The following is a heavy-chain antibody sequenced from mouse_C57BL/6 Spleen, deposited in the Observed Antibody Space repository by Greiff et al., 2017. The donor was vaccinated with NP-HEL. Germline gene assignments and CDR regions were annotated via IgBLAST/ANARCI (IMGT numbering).Heavy chain of an antibody. D-gene: IGHD2-3*01. Sequence: EVQRVESGGGLVKPGGSLKLSCAASGFTFSDYGMHWVRQAPEKGLEWVAYISSGSSTTYYADTVKGRIIISRDNAKNTLFLQMTRLRSEDTAMYYCARPDGYYAWYFDVWGTGTTVTVSS. CDR1: GFTFSDYG. CDR2: ISSGSSTT. J-gene: IGHJ1*03. V-gene: IGHV5-17*01. CDR3: ARPDGYYAWYFDV.